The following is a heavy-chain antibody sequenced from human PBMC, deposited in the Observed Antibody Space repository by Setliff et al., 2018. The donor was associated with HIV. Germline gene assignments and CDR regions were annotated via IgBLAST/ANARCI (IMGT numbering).Heavy chain of an antibody. CDR2: MYSGGNT. Sequence: SETLSLTCTVSGDSISSVSYSWGWIRQPPGKGLEWIGYMYSGGNTYYKPSLKSRVTISIDTSKNQFSLNLSSVAAADTSVYFCARRMPIAGDPFDSWGQGTLVTVSS. CDR1: GDSISSVSYS. J-gene: IGHJ4*02. D-gene: IGHD2-21*02. CDR3: ARRMPIAGDPFDS. V-gene: IGHV4-39*01.